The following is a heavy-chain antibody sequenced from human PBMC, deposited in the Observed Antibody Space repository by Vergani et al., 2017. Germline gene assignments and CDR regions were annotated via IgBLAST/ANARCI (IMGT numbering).Heavy chain of an antibody. CDR3: ARVIGSGAYYDWYFDL. V-gene: IGHV4-59*11. D-gene: IGHD3-22*01. CDR2: IYYSGST. J-gene: IGHJ2*01. CDR1: GGSISSHY. Sequence: QVQLQESGPGLVKPSETLSLTCTVSGGSISSHYWSWTRQPPGKGLDWIGYIYYSGSTNYNPSLKSRVTISADTSKNQFSLKLSSVTAADTAVYYCARVIGSGAYYDWYFDLWGRGTLVTVSS.